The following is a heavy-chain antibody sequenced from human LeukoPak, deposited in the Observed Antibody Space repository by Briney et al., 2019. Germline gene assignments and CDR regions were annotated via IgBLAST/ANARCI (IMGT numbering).Heavy chain of an antibody. CDR3: ARVPPYYYYYYMDV. CDR1: RGTFSNYA. J-gene: IGHJ6*03. CDR2: INPNSGGT. Sequence: ASVKVSCKASRGTFSNYAISWVRQAPGQGLEWMGWINPNSGGTNYAQKFQGRVTMTRDTSISTAYMELSRLRSDDTAVYYCARVPPYYYYYYMDVWGKGTTVTVSS. V-gene: IGHV1-2*02.